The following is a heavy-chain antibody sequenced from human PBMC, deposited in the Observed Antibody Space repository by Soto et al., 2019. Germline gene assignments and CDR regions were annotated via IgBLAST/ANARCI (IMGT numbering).Heavy chain of an antibody. CDR1: GYTFTSYG. V-gene: IGHV1-18*01. CDR3: ASGYCSGGSCYYPLFDY. CDR2: ISAYNGNT. D-gene: IGHD2-15*01. Sequence: ASVKVSCKASGYTFTSYGISWVRQAPGQGLEWMGWISAYNGNTNYAQKLQGRVTMTTDTSTSTAYMELRSLRSDDTAVYYCASGYCSGGSCYYPLFDYWGQGTLVTVYS. J-gene: IGHJ4*02.